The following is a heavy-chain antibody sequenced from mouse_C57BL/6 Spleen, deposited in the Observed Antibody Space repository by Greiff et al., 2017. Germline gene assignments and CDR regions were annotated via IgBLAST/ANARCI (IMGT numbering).Heavy chain of an antibody. D-gene: IGHD2-3*01. CDR3: ARGELYDGSPYYFDY. V-gene: IGHV1-47*01. Sequence: VQLQQSGAELVKPGASVKMSCKASGYTFTTYPIEWMKQNHGKSLEWIGNFHPYNDDTKYNEKFKGKATLTVEKSSSTFYLELSRLTSDDSAVYYGARGELYDGSPYYFDYWGQGTTLTVSS. CDR1: GYTFTTYP. CDR2: FHPYNDDT. J-gene: IGHJ2*01.